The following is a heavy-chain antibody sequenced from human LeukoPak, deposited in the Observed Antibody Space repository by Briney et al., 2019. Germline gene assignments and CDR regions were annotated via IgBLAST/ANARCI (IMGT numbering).Heavy chain of an antibody. CDR2: IRSKAYGGTT. CDR1: GFTFGDYA. D-gene: IGHD5-12*01. Sequence: GGSLRLSCTASGFTFGDYAMSWFRQAPGKGLEWVGFIRSKAYGGTTEYAASVKGRFTISRDDSKSIAYLQMNSLKTEDTAVYYCATISGNFDYFDYWGQGTLVTVSS. J-gene: IGHJ4*02. CDR3: ATISGNFDYFDY. V-gene: IGHV3-49*03.